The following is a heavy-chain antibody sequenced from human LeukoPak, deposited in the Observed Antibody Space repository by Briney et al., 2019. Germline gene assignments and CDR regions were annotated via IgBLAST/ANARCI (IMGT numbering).Heavy chain of an antibody. V-gene: IGHV3-7*01. Sequence: GGSLRLSCAASGFTFSSYWMSWVRQAPGKGLEWVANIKQDGSEKYYVDSVEGRFTISRDNAKNSLYLQMNSLRAEDTAVYYCARSRVAGNYYYYGMDVWGQGTTVTVSS. CDR3: ARSRVAGNYYYYGMDV. D-gene: IGHD6-19*01. J-gene: IGHJ6*02. CDR1: GFTFSSYW. CDR2: IKQDGSEK.